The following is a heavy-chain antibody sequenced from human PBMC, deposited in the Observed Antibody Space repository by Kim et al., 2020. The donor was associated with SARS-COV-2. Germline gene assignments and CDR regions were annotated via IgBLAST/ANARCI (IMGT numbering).Heavy chain of an antibody. J-gene: IGHJ6*02. CDR1: GFTFSSYW. CDR3: ARESRGSGGYYDFWHPSLGGMDV. CDR2: IKQDGSEK. V-gene: IGHV3-7*01. D-gene: IGHD3-3*01. Sequence: GGSLRLSCAASGFTFSSYWMSWVRQAPGKGLEWVANIKQDGSEKYYVDSVKGRFTISRDNAKNSLYLQMNSLRAEDTAVYYCARESRGSGGYYDFWHPSLGGMDVWGPGTTVTVSS.